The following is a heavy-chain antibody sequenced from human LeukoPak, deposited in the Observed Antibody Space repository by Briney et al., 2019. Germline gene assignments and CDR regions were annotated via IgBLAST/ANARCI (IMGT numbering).Heavy chain of an antibody. CDR3: ARGPHTSSWYKHAFDI. CDR1: GGTFNNFA. D-gene: IGHD6-13*01. Sequence: SVKVSCKASGGTFNNFAICWVRQAPGQGLEWMGGIFPVFGTPTYAQKFQGRVTITADESTRTAHMVLSSLRSDDTAVYYCARGPHTSSWYKHAFDIWAQGTMVTVSS. CDR2: IFPVFGTP. V-gene: IGHV1-69*13. J-gene: IGHJ3*02.